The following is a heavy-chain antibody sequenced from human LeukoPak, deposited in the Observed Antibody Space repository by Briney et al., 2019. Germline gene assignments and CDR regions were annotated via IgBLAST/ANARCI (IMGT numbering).Heavy chain of an antibody. V-gene: IGHV3-23*01. CDR3: ATLYPDPRAY. D-gene: IGHD2-2*02. Sequence: QSGGSLRLACEASGFTRYKYAMSWVGRGAGKGLEWVWAISGSGGTFYADSVKGRFTISRDNSKNILYLQMNSLRAEDTALYYCATLYPDPRAYWGQGTLVTVSS. J-gene: IGHJ4*02. CDR1: GFTRYKYA. CDR2: ISGSGGT.